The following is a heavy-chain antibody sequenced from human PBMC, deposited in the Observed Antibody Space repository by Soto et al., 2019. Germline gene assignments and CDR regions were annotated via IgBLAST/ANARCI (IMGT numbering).Heavy chain of an antibody. V-gene: IGHV4-31*03. D-gene: IGHD2-15*01. CDR3: ARDCSGGSCYGHDAFDI. Sequence: LSLTCTVSGGSISSGGYYWSWIRQHPGKGLEWIGYIYYSGSTYYNPSLKSRVTISVDTSKNQFSLKLSSVTAADTAVYYCARDCSGGSCYGHDAFDIWGQGTMVT. J-gene: IGHJ3*02. CDR1: GGSISSGGYY. CDR2: IYYSGST.